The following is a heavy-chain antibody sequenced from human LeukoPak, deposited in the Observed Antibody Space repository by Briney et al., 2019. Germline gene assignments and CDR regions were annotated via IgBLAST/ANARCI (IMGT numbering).Heavy chain of an antibody. CDR2: ISSNEITM. V-gene: IGHV3-48*03. CDR3: ARARYCSSGNCYRSFDY. Sequence: PGGSLRLSCAASGFTFSTYEMNWVRQAPGKGLEWVSYISSNEITMYYADSVKGRFTISRDNAKNSLYLQMNSLRAEDTAVYYCARARYCSSGNCYRSFDYWGQGTLVTVSS. D-gene: IGHD2-15*01. J-gene: IGHJ4*02. CDR1: GFTFSTYE.